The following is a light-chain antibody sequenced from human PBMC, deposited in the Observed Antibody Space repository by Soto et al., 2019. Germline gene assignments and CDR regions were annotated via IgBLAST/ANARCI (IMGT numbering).Light chain of an antibody. CDR2: GAS. V-gene: IGKV3-15*01. CDR1: QSVSSN. Sequence: EIVMTQSPATLSVSPGERATLSCRASQSVSSNLAWYQQKPGQAPRLLIYGASTRATSIPARFSGSGSGTEFTLTISSLQSEDFAVYYCQHYNKWPLTFGGGTKVEIK. J-gene: IGKJ4*01. CDR3: QHYNKWPLT.